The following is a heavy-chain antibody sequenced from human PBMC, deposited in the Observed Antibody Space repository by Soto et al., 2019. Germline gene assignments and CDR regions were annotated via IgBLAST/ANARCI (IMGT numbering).Heavy chain of an antibody. V-gene: IGHV4-59*01. CDR3: ARTWTISEEYSSSGNNWFDP. CDR2: IYYSGST. Sequence: SETLSLTCTVSGGSISSYYWSWIRQPPGKGLEWIGYIYYSGSTNYNPSLKSRVTISVDTSKNQFSLKLSSVTAADTAVYYCARTWTISEEYSSSGNNWFDPWGQGTLVTVSS. J-gene: IGHJ5*02. CDR1: GGSISSYY. D-gene: IGHD6-13*01.